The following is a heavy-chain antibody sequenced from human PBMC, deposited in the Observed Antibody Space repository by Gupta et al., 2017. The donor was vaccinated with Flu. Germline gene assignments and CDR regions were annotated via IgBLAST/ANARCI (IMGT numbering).Heavy chain of an antibody. V-gene: IGHV3-23*01. CDR2: ISARADST. CDR3: ARDKADQGWFDI. Sequence: AQGEGRECVSGISARADSTYYADYVKGRFTIYRDNSMNTLYLQMNSRKIEDSAVYYCARDKADQGWFDIWGHGT. J-gene: IGHJ5*01.